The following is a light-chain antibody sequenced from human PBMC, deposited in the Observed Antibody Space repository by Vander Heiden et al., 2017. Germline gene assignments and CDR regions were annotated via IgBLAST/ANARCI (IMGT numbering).Light chain of an antibody. V-gene: IGKV1-39*01. J-gene: IGKJ3*01. Sequence: QMSQSPSSLSASVGDRVTITCRASQSISSYLNWYQQKPGKAPKLLIYAASSLQSGVPSRFSGSGSGTDFTLTISSLQPEDFATYYCQQSYSTPFTFGPGTKVDIK. CDR3: QQSYSTPFT. CDR1: QSISSY. CDR2: AAS.